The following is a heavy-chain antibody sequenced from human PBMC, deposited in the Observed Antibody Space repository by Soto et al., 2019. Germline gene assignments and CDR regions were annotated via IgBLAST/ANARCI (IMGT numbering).Heavy chain of an antibody. CDR3: ARDPAP. V-gene: IGHV4-31*03. Sequence: QVQLQESGPGLVKPSETLSLTCTVSGGSITRGGYYWSWIRQHPGKGLEWIGYIYNSGTTYYNPTLKSRFTKSVDTSKNQFSLKLTSVTAADTAVYYCARDPAPWGQGTLVTVSS. J-gene: IGHJ5*02. CDR1: GGSITRGGYY. CDR2: IYNSGTT.